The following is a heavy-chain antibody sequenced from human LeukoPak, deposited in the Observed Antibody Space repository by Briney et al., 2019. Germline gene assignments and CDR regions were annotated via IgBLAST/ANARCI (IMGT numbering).Heavy chain of an antibody. V-gene: IGHV4-38-2*02. J-gene: IGHJ3*02. D-gene: IGHD7-27*01. CDR2: IYHSGST. CDR3: ARGLTGEPIDAFDI. CDR1: GGSISSGYY. Sequence: PSETLSLTCTVSGGSISSGYYWGWIRQPPGKGLEWIGSIYHSGSTYYNPSLKSRVTISVDTSKNQFSLKLSSVTAADTAVYYCARGLTGEPIDAFDIWGQGTMVTVSS.